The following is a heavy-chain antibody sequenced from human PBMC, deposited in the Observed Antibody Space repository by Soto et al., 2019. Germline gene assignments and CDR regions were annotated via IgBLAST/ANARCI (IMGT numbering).Heavy chain of an antibody. CDR3: ARLRGTGTTRRGMDV. J-gene: IGHJ6*02. CDR2: IYYSGST. CDR1: GGSISSGGYY. D-gene: IGHD1-7*01. V-gene: IGHV4-31*03. Sequence: SETLSLTCTVSGGSISSGGYYWSWIRQHPGKGLEWIGYIYYSGSTYYNPSLKSRVTISVDTSKNQFSLKLSSVTAADTAVYYCARLRGTGTTRRGMDVWGQGTTVTVSS.